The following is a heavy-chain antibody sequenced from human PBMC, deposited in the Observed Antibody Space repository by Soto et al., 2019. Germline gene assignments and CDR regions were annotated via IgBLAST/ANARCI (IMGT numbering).Heavy chain of an antibody. J-gene: IGHJ4*02. CDR2: VHGGGST. V-gene: IGHV3-53*01. CDR3: AGRLTTAARLAY. CDR1: GFTVSNNH. Sequence: VQLVESGGGLIQPGGSLRLSCAASGFTVSNNHMTWVRQAAGKGLELVSFVHGGGSTSYADSVKGRFTISRDNSKHTLYLQMATLIAEDTAIYYCAGRLTTAARLAYWGRGTVVTVSS. D-gene: IGHD1-1*01.